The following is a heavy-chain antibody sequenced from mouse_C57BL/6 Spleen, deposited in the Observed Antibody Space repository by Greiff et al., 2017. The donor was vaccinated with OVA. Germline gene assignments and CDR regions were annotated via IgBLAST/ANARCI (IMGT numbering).Heavy chain of an antibody. CDR3: TTWWREDSSGQDAMDY. V-gene: IGHV14-4*01. CDR2: IDPENGDT. J-gene: IGHJ4*01. Sequence: EVQLQQSGAELVRPGASVKLSCTASGFNIKDDYMHWVKQRPEQGLEWIGWIDPENGDTESASKFQGKATITADTSSNTAYLQLSSLTSEDTAVYYCTTWWREDSSGQDAMDYWGQGTSVTVSS. CDR1: GFNIKDDY. D-gene: IGHD3-2*02.